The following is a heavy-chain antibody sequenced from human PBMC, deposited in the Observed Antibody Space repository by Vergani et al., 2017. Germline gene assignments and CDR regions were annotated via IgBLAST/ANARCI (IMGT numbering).Heavy chain of an antibody. V-gene: IGHV3-73*01. D-gene: IGHD3-3*01. CDR2: IRSKANSYAT. CDR3: TTWEWLAAFDY. CDR1: GFTFSGSA. J-gene: IGHJ4*02. Sequence: EVQLVESGGGLVQPGGSLKLSCAASGFTFSGSAMHWVRQASGKGLEWVGRIRSKANSYATAYAASVNGRFTISRDDSKNTAYLQMNSLKTEDTAVYYCTTWEWLAAFDYWGQGTLVTVSS.